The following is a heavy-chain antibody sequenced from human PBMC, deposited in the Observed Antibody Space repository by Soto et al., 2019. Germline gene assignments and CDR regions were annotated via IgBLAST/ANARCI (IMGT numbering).Heavy chain of an antibody. J-gene: IGHJ4*02. CDR3: ARARGYCSITACSGSDC. Sequence: GGSLRLSCAASGFTFSSYWMHWVRHAPGKGLVWVSRISGDGSRTTYADSVKGRFTNSRDNAKNTLYLQINSLGADDTAVYYCARARGYCSITACSGSDCWGQGTLVTVSS. CDR2: ISGDGSRT. D-gene: IGHD2-2*01. CDR1: GFTFSSYW. V-gene: IGHV3-74*01.